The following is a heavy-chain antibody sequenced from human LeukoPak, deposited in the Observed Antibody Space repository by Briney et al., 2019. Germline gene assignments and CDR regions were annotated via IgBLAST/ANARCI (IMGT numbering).Heavy chain of an antibody. V-gene: IGHV3-73*01. D-gene: IGHD3-16*02. Sequence: GGSLRLSCAASRFTFSGSAMHWVRQASGKGLGWVGRIRSKANSYATAYAASVKGRFTISRDDSKNTAYLQMNSLKTEDTAVYYCTRQADYMITFGGVIDYWGQGTLVTVSS. J-gene: IGHJ4*02. CDR3: TRQADYMITFGGVIDY. CDR2: IRSKANSYAT. CDR1: RFTFSGSA.